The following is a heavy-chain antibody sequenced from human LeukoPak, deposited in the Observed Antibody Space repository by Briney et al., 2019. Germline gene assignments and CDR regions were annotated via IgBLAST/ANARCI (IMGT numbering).Heavy chain of an antibody. CDR3: ARVVGHNSFDY. D-gene: IGHD6-6*01. V-gene: IGHV3-33*01. J-gene: IGHJ4*02. Sequence: PGRSLRLSCVASGFTFSNNGMHWVRQAPGKGLEWVAVIWYGGSKEYYEDSVKGRFTISRDNSKNTVYLQMNSLRAEDTAVYYCARVVGHNSFDYWGQGTLVTVSS. CDR1: GFTFSNNG. CDR2: IWYGGSKE.